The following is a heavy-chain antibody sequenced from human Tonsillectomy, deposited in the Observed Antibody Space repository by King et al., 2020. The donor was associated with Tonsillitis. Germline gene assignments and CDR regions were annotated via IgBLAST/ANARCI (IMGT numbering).Heavy chain of an antibody. CDR3: ARAGLVLGDYYYYYYMDV. CDR2: ISSSSSYI. Sequence: VQLVESGGGLVKPGGSLRLSCAASVFTFSSYSMNWVRQAPGKGREWVSSISSSSSYIYYADSVKGRFTISRDNAKNSRYVQMNSLRAEDTAVYYCARAGLVLGDYYYYYYMDVWGKGTTVTVSS. V-gene: IGHV3-21*01. D-gene: IGHD3-10*01. CDR1: VFTFSSYS. J-gene: IGHJ6*03.